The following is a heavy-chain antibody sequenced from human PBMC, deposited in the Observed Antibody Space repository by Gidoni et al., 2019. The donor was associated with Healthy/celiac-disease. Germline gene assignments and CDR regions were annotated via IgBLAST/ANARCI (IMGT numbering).Heavy chain of an antibody. CDR2: ISSSSSYI. V-gene: IGHV3-21*01. J-gene: IGHJ4*02. D-gene: IGHD6-6*01. CDR3: ARVPYSSSSEGPNDY. CDR1: GFTFSSYS. Sequence: EVQLVESGGGLVKPGGSLRLSGAASGFTFSSYSMNWVRQAPGKGLEWVSSISSSSSYIYYADSVKGRFTISRDNAKNSLYLQMNSLRAEDTAVYYCARVPYSSSSEGPNDYWGQGTLVTVSS.